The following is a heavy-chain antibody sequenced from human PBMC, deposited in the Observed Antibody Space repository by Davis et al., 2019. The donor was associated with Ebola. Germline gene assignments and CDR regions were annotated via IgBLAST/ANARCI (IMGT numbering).Heavy chain of an antibody. CDR1: GFSFSSYW. J-gene: IGHJ5*02. D-gene: IGHD4-17*01. V-gene: IGHV3-48*02. CDR2: ISSSSSTI. CDR3: ARDLTTVTSDWFDP. Sequence: GESLKISCVVSGFSFSSYWMHWVRQAPGKGLEWVSYISSSSSTIYYADSVKGRFTISRDNAKNSLYLQMNSLRDEDTAVYYCARDLTTVTSDWFDPWGQGTLVTVSS.